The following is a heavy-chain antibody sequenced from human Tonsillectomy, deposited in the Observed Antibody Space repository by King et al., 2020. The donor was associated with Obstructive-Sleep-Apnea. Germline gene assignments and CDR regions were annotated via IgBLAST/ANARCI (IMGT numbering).Heavy chain of an antibody. CDR3: AQIITQTPPGAFDI. D-gene: IGHD1-20*01. V-gene: IGHV3-23*04. J-gene: IGHJ3*02. CDR1: GFNFSSYA. Sequence: VQLVESGGGLVQPGGSLRLSCAASGFNFSSYAMTWVRQAPGKGLEWVSGISGRGATTYYADTVKGRFNISRDDYTETLSLQMKSLRAEDTAVYYCAQIITQTPPGAFDIWGQGPMVTVSS. CDR2: ISGRGATT.